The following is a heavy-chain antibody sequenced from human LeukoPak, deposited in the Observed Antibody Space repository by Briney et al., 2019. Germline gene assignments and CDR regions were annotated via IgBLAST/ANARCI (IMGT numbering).Heavy chain of an antibody. CDR1: GFTFSSYW. D-gene: IGHD5-12*01. CDR3: AKGGYSGHEFDF. CDR2: IKQDGSEK. J-gene: IGHJ5*01. V-gene: IGHV3-7*01. Sequence: GGSLRLSCAASGFTFSSYWMNWVRQAPGKGLEWVANIKQDGSEKYYVDSVKGRFTISRDNSKNTLYLQMNSLTLEDTAVYFCAKGGYSGHEFDFWGQGALVTVSS.